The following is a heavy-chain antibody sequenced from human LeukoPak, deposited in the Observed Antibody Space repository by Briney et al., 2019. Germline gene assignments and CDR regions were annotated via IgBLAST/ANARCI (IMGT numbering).Heavy chain of an antibody. CDR3: ARDREWLVRYYFDY. CDR1: GFTFSSYS. CDR2: ISYGGSNK. J-gene: IGHJ4*02. Sequence: GGSLRVSCAASGFTFSSYSMNWVRQAPGKGLEWVAVISYGGSNKYYADSVKGRFTISRDNSKNTLYLQMNNLRAEDTAVYYCARDREWLVRYYFDYWGQGTLVTVSS. V-gene: IGHV3-30*03. D-gene: IGHD6-19*01.